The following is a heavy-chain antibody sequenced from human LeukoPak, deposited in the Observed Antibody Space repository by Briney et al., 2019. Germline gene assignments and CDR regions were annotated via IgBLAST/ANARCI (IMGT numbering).Heavy chain of an antibody. CDR1: GGSISSGSYY. D-gene: IGHD3-9*01. J-gene: IGHJ4*02. V-gene: IGHV4-61*02. Sequence: SETLSLTCTVSGGSISSGSYYWSWIRQPAGKGLEWIGRIFTSGSTKYNPSLKSRVTISVDTSKNQFSLKLSSVTAADTAVYYCARRRGLLRYFDWLLTSGFDYWGQGTLSPSPQ. CDR2: IFTSGST. CDR3: ARRRGLLRYFDWLLTSGFDY.